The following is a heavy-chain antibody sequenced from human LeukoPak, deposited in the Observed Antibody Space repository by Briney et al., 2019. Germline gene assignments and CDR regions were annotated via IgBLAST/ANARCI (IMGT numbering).Heavy chain of an antibody. J-gene: IGHJ4*02. CDR1: GYTFTSYS. CDR2: INPSGAGI. V-gene: IGHV1-46*01. CDR3: ARETIAAPGTVDY. Sequence: ASVKVSCKASGYTFTSYSMHWVRQAPGQGLEWMGIINPSGAGISYAQKFQVRVTMTRDTSTSTVYMELSSLRSEDTAVYYCARETIAAPGTVDYWGQGTLVTVSS. D-gene: IGHD6-13*01.